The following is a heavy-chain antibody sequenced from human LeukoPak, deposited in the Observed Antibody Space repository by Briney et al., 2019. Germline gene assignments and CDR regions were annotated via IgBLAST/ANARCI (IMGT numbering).Heavy chain of an antibody. CDR1: GGSLSSYY. V-gene: IGHV4-59*01. J-gene: IGHJ6*02. Sequence: SEARSLTCTVSGGSLSSYYWSWIRQPPGKGLEWIGYIYYSGSTNYNPSLKSRVTISVDTSKNQFSLKLSSVTAADTAVYYCARDGGLRSYYYYGMDVWGQGTTVTVSS. D-gene: IGHD5-12*01. CDR3: ARDGGLRSYYYYGMDV. CDR2: IYYSGST.